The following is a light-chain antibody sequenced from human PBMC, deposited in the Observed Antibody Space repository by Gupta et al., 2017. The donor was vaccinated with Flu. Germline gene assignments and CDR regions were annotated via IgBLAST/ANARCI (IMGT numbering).Light chain of an antibody. CDR1: QSVLYSSNNKNY. J-gene: IGKJ2*01. CDR3: QQFYITPRT. Sequence: VSLGERATINCKSSQSVLYSSNNKNYLAWFQQKPGQPPKLLIYWASTRESGVPDRFSGSGSGTDFTLTISNRQAEDVAVYYCQQFYITPRTFGQGTKLEIK. CDR2: WAS. V-gene: IGKV4-1*01.